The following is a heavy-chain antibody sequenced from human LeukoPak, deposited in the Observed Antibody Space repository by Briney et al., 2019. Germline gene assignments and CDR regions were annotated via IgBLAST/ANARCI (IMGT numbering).Heavy chain of an antibody. CDR1: GFTFSSYG. CDR2: ISWNSGSI. CDR3: ANRGIVVVPAAIGYYFDY. V-gene: IGHV3-9*01. D-gene: IGHD2-2*01. Sequence: GRSLRLSCAASGFTFSSYGMHWVRQAPGKGLEWVSGISWNSGSIGYADSVKGRFTISRDNSKNTLYLQMNSLRAEDTAVYYCANRGIVVVPAAIGYYFDYWGQGTLVTVSS. J-gene: IGHJ4*02.